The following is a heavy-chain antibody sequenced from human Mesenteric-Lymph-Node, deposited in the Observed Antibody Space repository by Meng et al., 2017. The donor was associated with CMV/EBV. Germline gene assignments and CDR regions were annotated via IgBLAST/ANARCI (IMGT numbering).Heavy chain of an antibody. D-gene: IGHD3-16*01. CDR2: INPKDGGT. J-gene: IGHJ4*02. CDR1: GGTFSRYA. CDR3: AGGGSAGRWM. V-gene: IGHV1-2*02. Sequence: ASVKVSCKASGGTFSRYAVSWLRQAPGQGLEWMGWINPKDGGTIFARKFQGRITMTRDTSISTGYMELSRLTYDDTAFYYCAGGGSAGRWMWGQGTLVTVSS.